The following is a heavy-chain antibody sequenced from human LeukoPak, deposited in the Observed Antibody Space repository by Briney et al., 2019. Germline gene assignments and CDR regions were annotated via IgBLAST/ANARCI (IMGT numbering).Heavy chain of an antibody. J-gene: IGHJ3*02. Sequence: SETLSLTCTVSGCSISSSSYYWVWIRQPPGKGLEWIGSIYYSRSTDYYPSLKSRVTRSVDTSKNHFSLKLSSVTAADTAVYYCASAHSSGWYVDAFDIWGQGTMVTVSS. V-gene: IGHV4-39*01. D-gene: IGHD6-19*01. CDR1: GCSISSSSYY. CDR3: ASAHSSGWYVDAFDI. CDR2: IYYSRST.